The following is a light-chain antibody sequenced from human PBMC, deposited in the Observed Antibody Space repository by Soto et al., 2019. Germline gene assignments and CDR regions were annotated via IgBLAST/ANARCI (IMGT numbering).Light chain of an antibody. CDR3: ISYTSSSTVV. J-gene: IGLJ2*01. Sequence: SALTQPASVSGSPGQSITISCTGTSSDVGGYNYVSWYQQHPGKAPKLMIYDVSNRPSGVSNRFSGSKSGNTASLTISGLQAEDEAEDSCISYTSSSTVVFGGGTKLTVL. CDR2: DVS. V-gene: IGLV2-14*01. CDR1: SSDVGGYNY.